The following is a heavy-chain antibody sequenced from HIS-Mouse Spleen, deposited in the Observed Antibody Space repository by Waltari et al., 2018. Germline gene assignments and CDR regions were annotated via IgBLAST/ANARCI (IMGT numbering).Heavy chain of an antibody. CDR3: ARDQLGGFDY. V-gene: IGHV1-2*02. Sequence: QVQLVQSGAEVKKPGASVKVSCKASGYTFTGYYMHWVRQAPGQGLEWMGWVNPNSGGTNYAKKFQGRVTMTRETSISTAYMELSRLRSDDTAVYYCARDQLGGFDYWGQGTLVTVSS. CDR1: GYTFTGYY. CDR2: VNPNSGGT. D-gene: IGHD7-27*01. J-gene: IGHJ4*02.